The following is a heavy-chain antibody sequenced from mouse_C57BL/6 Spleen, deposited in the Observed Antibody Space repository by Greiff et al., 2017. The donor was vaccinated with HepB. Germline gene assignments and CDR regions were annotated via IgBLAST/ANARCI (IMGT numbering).Heavy chain of an antibody. CDR2: IYPGDGDT. V-gene: IGHV1-82*01. Sequence: QVQLQQSGPELVKPGASVKISCKASGYAFSSSWMNWVKQRPGKGLEWIGRIYPGDGDTNYNGKFKGKATLTADKSSSTAYMQLSSLTSEDSAVYFCARYHYYGSSYYYAMDHWGQGTSVTVSS. D-gene: IGHD1-1*01. J-gene: IGHJ4*01. CDR3: ARYHYYGSSYYYAMDH. CDR1: GYAFSSSW.